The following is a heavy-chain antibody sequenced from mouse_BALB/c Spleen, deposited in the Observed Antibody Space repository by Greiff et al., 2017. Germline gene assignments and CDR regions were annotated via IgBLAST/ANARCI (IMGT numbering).Heavy chain of an antibody. D-gene: IGHD2-14*01. CDR2: ISYSGST. CDR3: ARGGDYRYSWFAY. J-gene: IGHJ3*01. V-gene: IGHV3-2*02. CDR1: GYSITSDYA. Sequence: VQLKESGPGLVKPSQSLSLTCTVTGYSITSDYAWNWIRQFPGNKLEWMGYISYSGSTSYNPSLKSRISITRDTSKNQFFLQLNSVTTEDTATYYCARGGDYRYSWFAYWGQGTLVTVSA.